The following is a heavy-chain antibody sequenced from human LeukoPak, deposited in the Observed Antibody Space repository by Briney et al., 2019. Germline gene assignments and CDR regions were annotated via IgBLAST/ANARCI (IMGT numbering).Heavy chain of an antibody. CDR1: GGTFSSYA. V-gene: IGHV1-69*01. D-gene: IGHD6-13*01. CDR3: ARGRCSSSCPARYYFDY. CDR2: IIPIFGTA. Sequence: GSSVKVSCKASGGTFSSYAISWVRQAPGQGLEWMGGIIPIFGTANYAQKFQGRVTITADESTSTAYMELSSLRSEDTAVYYCARGRCSSSCPARYYFDYWGQGTLVTVSS. J-gene: IGHJ4*02.